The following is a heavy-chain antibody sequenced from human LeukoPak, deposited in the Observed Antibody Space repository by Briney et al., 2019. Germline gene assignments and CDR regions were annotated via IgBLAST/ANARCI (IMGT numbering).Heavy chain of an antibody. Sequence: SETLSLTCTVSGGSISSSSYYWAWIRQPPGKGLEWIGNIFYSGSTYYNPSLKSRVTISVDTSKNQFSLKVNSVTAADTAVYYCARHQRGHSDAFDIWGQGTMVTVSS. V-gene: IGHV4-39*07. CDR1: GGSISSSSYY. D-gene: IGHD4-23*01. CDR2: IFYSGST. J-gene: IGHJ3*02. CDR3: ARHQRGHSDAFDI.